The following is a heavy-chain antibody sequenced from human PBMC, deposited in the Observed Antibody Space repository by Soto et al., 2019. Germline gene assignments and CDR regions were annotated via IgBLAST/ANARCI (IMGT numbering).Heavy chain of an antibody. D-gene: IGHD4-17*01. Sequence: PGGSLRLSCAASGFTFSSYAMNWVRQAPGKGLEWVSVISGSDSSTYYADSVKGRFTISRDNSKNTLYLQMNSLRAEDTAVYYCARDDYGDYYYYYGMDVWGQGTTVTVSS. CDR2: ISGSDSST. CDR3: ARDDYGDYYYYYGMDV. CDR1: GFTFSSYA. J-gene: IGHJ6*02. V-gene: IGHV3-23*01.